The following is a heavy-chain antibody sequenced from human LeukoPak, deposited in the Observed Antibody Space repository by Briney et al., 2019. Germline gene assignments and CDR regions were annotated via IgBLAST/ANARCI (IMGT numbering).Heavy chain of an antibody. CDR3: ARGPGMVSYGMDV. CDR1: GFTFSDYG. CDR2: ISYDGSNK. D-gene: IGHD3-10*01. V-gene: IGHV3-30*03. Sequence: TGGSLRLSCAASGFTFSDYGMHWVRQAPGKGLEWVAVISYDGSNKYYADSVKGRFTISRDNSKNTLYLQMNSLRAEDTAVYYCARGPGMVSYGMDVWGQGTTVTVSS. J-gene: IGHJ6*02.